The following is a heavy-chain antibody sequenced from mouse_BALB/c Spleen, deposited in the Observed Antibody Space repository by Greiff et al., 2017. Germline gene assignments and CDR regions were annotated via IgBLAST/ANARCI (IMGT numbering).Heavy chain of an antibody. D-gene: IGHD2-10*02. CDR3: TYGYYAMDY. CDR1: GFTFSNYW. CDR2: IRLKSNNYAT. Sequence: EVKLVESGGGLVQPGGSMKLSCVASGFTFSNYWMNWVRQSPEKGLEWVAEIRLKSNNYATHYAESVKGRFTISRDDSKSSVYLQMNSLRAEDTGIYYCTYGYYAMDYWGQGTSVTVSS. V-gene: IGHV6-6*02. J-gene: IGHJ4*01.